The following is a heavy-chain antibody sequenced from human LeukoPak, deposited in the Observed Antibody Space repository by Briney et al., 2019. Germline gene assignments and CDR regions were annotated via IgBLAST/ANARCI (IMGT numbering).Heavy chain of an antibody. CDR2: IIPILGIA. CDR1: GGTFSSYA. CDR3: ARDDAARDASSDY. J-gene: IGHJ4*02. V-gene: IGHV1-69*04. D-gene: IGHD5-24*01. Sequence: SVKVSCKASGGTFSSYAISWVRQAPGQGLAWMGRIIPILGIANYAQKFQGRVTITADKSTSTAYMELSSLRSEDTAVYYCARDDAARDASSDYWGQGTLVTVSS.